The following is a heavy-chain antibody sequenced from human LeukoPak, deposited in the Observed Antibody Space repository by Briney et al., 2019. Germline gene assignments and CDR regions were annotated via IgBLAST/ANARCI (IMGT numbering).Heavy chain of an antibody. J-gene: IGHJ4*02. CDR2: IGGGGAST. CDR3: AKRRSGVVAAAPDFDF. Sequence: PGGSLRLSCAASGGTFNNFAMTWVRQAPGKGLEWVSAIGGGGASTYYAGSVRGRFTISRDNSKNPLSLQMDSLRAEDTAVYYCAKRRSGVVAAAPDFDFWGQGTLVTVSS. V-gene: IGHV3-23*01. CDR1: GGTFNNFA. D-gene: IGHD2-2*01.